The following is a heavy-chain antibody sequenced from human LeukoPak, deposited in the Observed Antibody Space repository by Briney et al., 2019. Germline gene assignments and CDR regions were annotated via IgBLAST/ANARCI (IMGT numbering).Heavy chain of an antibody. D-gene: IGHD5-24*01. J-gene: IGHJ3*02. CDR1: GFTFDDYA. CDR3: AKEMRLDGYSHDAFDI. CDR2: ISWNSGII. Sequence: GGSLRLSCAASGFTFDDYAMHWVRQAPGKGLEWVSGISWNSGIIGYADSVKGRFTISRDNAKNSLYLQMNSLRAEDTALYYCAKEMRLDGYSHDAFDIWGQGTMVTVSS. V-gene: IGHV3-9*01.